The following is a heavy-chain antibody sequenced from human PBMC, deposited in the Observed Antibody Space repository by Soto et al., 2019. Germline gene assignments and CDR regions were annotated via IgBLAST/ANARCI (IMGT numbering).Heavy chain of an antibody. D-gene: IGHD4-17*01. CDR2: ISSSGGAT. CDR3: AKDKGSTVSPSDYYYNGMDV. J-gene: IGHJ6*02. Sequence: EVQLLESGGGLVQPGGSLRLSCAASGFTFSSYAMNWVRQAPGKGREWVSGISSSGGATYYADSVKGRFTISGSNSNNTLDLQMNSLRAEDTAVYYRAKDKGSTVSPSDYYYNGMDVWGQGTTVTVSS. CDR1: GFTFSSYA. V-gene: IGHV3-23*01.